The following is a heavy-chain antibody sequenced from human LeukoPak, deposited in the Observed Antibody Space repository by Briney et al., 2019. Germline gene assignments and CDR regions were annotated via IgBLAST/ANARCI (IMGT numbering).Heavy chain of an antibody. Sequence: ASVXXXXXXXXXTFTSYXXXXVRQAPXQGRXXXGXISAXNGNTNYAQKLQGRGTITTDTTTSKAYMEMRRLRDEETGVYYCARAPDSDCSGGSCYPYYFDYWGQGTLVTVSS. CDR2: ISAXNGNT. D-gene: IGHD2-15*01. CDR1: XXTFTSYX. CDR3: ARAPDSDCSGGSCYPYYFDY. V-gene: IGHV1-18*01. J-gene: IGHJ4*02.